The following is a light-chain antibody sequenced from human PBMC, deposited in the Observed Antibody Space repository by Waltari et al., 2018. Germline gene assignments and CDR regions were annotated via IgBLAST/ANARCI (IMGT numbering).Light chain of an antibody. V-gene: IGKV3-20*01. J-gene: IGKJ1*01. Sequence: EIVLTQSPGTLSLSAGERDTLSCRARQGVGKYLAWYQQRPGQAPRLLLYHESIRATGIPDRFSGSGYGTDFSLTISRLEPEDCAVYYCQKYDFLPATFGQGTTVEIK. CDR3: QKYDFLPAT. CDR2: HES. CDR1: QGVGKY.